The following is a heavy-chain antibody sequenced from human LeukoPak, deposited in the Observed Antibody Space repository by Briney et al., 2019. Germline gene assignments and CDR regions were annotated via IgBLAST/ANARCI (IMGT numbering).Heavy chain of an antibody. CDR2: IYYSGST. Sequence: SGTLSLTCTVSGGSISSGGYYWSWIRQHPGKGLEWMGYIYYSGSTYYNPALKSRVTISVDTSKNQFSLTLSSVPAADTAVYYCARLHYYDSSRYYPDLDYWGQGTLLTVSS. V-gene: IGHV4-31*03. J-gene: IGHJ4*02. D-gene: IGHD3-22*01. CDR1: GGSISSGGYY. CDR3: ARLHYYDSSRYYPDLDY.